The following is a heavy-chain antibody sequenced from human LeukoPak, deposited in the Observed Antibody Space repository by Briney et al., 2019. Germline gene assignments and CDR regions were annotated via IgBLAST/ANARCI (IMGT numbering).Heavy chain of an antibody. V-gene: IGHV7-4-1*02. D-gene: IGHD6-6*01. J-gene: IGHJ3*02. Sequence: ASVKVSCKAFGYTFSSHAMNWVRQAPGQGLKLMGWINTNTGIPTYAQGFAGRFVFSLDTSVTTAYLQITSLKAEDTAVYYCARDLVSAGFDTWGQGTMVTVSS. CDR3: ARDLVSAGFDT. CDR2: INTNTGIP. CDR1: GYTFSSHA.